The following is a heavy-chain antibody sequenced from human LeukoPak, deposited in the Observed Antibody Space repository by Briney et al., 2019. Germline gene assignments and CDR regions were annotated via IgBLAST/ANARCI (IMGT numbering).Heavy chain of an antibody. J-gene: IGHJ5*02. CDR3: TKAPPGKFDP. CDR2: ISGSGGST. Sequence: GGTLRLSCAASGFTFSSYGMSWVRQAPGKGLEWVSAISGSGGSTYYADSVKGRFTISRDNSKNTLYLQTNSLRAEDTAMYYCTKAPPGKFDPWGQGTLVTVSS. V-gene: IGHV3-23*01. D-gene: IGHD3-10*01. CDR1: GFTFSSYG.